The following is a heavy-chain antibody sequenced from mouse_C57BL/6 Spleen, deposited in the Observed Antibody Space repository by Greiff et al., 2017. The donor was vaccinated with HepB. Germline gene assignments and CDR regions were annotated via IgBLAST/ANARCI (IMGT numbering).Heavy chain of an antibody. Sequence: LVESGPELVKPGASVKISCKASGYSFTDYNMNWVKQSNGKSLEWIGVINPNYGTTSYNQKFKGKATLTVDQSSSTAYMQLNSLTSEDSAVYYCARGRANWDAWFAYWGQGTLVTVSA. D-gene: IGHD4-1*01. CDR1: GYSFTDYN. V-gene: IGHV1-39*01. CDR3: ARGRANWDAWFAY. J-gene: IGHJ3*01. CDR2: INPNYGTT.